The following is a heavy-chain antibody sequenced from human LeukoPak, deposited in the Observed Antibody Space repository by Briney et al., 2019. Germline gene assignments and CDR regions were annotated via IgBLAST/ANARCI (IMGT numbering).Heavy chain of an antibody. J-gene: IGHJ4*02. CDR3: ASRDIVVVPAANAPKVFDY. V-gene: IGHV4-34*01. CDR2: INHSGST. Sequence: SETLSLTCAVYGGSFSGYYRSWIRQPPGKGLEWIREINHSGSTNYNPSLKSRVTISVDTSKNQFSLKLSSVTAADTAVYYCASRDIVVVPAANAPKVFDYWGQGTLVTVSS. D-gene: IGHD2-2*01. CDR1: GGSFSGYY.